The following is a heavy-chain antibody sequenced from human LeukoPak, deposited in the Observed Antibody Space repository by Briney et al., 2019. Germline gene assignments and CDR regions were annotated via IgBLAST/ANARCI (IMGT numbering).Heavy chain of an antibody. CDR1: GFTFSSYW. J-gene: IGHJ4*02. CDR3: ASHPGIAAAGTGY. V-gene: IGHV3-7*01. D-gene: IGHD6-13*01. Sequence: TGGSLRLSCAASGFTFSSYWMSWVRQAPGKGLEWVANTKQDGSEKYYVDSVKGRFTISRDNPKNSLYLQMNSRRAEDTAVYYCASHPGIAAAGTGYWGQGTLVTVSS. CDR2: TKQDGSEK.